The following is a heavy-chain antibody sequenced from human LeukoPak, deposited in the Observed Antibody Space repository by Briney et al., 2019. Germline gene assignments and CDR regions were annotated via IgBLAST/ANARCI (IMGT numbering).Heavy chain of an antibody. CDR2: IYYSGYT. CDR1: GGSISSYY. V-gene: IGHV4-59*01. Sequence: SETLSLTCTVSGGSISSYYWSWIRQPPGKGLKWIGNIYYSGYTTYSPSLRSRVTISVDTSKNQFSLKLSSVTAADTAVYYCARGEYYYDSSGYYPFDYWGQGTLVAVSS. J-gene: IGHJ4*02. D-gene: IGHD3-22*01. CDR3: ARGEYYYDSSGYYPFDY.